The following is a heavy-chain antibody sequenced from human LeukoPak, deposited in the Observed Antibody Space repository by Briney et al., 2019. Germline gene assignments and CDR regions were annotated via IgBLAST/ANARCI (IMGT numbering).Heavy chain of an antibody. J-gene: IGHJ6*03. V-gene: IGHV1-2*02. D-gene: IGHD6-6*01. CDR1: GYTFTDYY. Sequence: GASVKVSCKASGYTFTDYYMHWVRQAPGQGLEWMGWINPSSGGTNYAQKFQGRVTVTRDTSISTAYMELSRLRSDDTAVYYCARTIAAVGYYYMDVWGKGTTVTVSS. CDR2: INPSSGGT. CDR3: ARTIAAVGYYYMDV.